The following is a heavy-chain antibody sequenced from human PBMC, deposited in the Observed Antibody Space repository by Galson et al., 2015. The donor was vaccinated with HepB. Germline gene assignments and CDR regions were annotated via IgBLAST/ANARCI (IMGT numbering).Heavy chain of an antibody. CDR3: ARGGAVAGRGGWFDP. Sequence: SCKASGGTFSSYAISWVRQAPGQGLEWMGGIIPIFGSANYAQKFQGRVTITADESTSTAYMELSSLRSEDTAVYYCARGGAVAGRGGWFDPWGQGTLVTVSS. J-gene: IGHJ5*02. CDR2: IIPIFGSA. CDR1: GGTFSSYA. D-gene: IGHD6-19*01. V-gene: IGHV1-69*01.